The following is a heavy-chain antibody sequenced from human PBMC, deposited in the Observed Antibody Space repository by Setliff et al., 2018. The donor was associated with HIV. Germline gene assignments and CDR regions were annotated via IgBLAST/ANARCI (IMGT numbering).Heavy chain of an antibody. CDR2: IYTSGST. Sequence: SETLSLTCTVSGGSISFYYWSWIRQPPGKGLEWIGRIYTSGSTKYNPSLKSRVTISVDTSKNQFSLKVSSVTAADTAVYYCARVARGGHSSRWYYFDYWGQGTLVTVSS. D-gene: IGHD6-13*01. CDR1: GGSISFYY. J-gene: IGHJ4*02. V-gene: IGHV4-4*08. CDR3: ARVARGGHSSRWYYFDY.